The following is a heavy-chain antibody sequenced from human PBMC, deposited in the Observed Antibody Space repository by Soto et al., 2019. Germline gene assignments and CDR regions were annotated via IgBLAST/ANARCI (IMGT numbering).Heavy chain of an antibody. CDR1: GGSISSGGYY. CDR3: ARDSYDFWSGPPHYYYGMDV. D-gene: IGHD3-3*01. J-gene: IGHJ6*02. V-gene: IGHV4-31*03. CDR2: IYYSGST. Sequence: SETLSLTCTVSGGSISSGGYYWSWIRQHPGKGLEWIGYIYYSGSTYYNPSLKSRVTISVDTSKNQFSLKLSSVTAADTAVYYCARDSYDFWSGPPHYYYGMDVWGQGTTVTVSS.